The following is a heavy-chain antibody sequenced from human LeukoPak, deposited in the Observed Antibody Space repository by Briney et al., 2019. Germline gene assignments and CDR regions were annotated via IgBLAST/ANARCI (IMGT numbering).Heavy chain of an antibody. Sequence: PGGSLRLSCAASGFTFSSYGMHWVRQAPGKGLEWVAFIRYDGSNKYYADSVKGRFTISRDNSKNTLYLQMNSLRAEDTAVYYCARDAYYYDSSGYYGDYFDYWGQGTLVTVSS. V-gene: IGHV3-30*02. CDR3: ARDAYYYDSSGYYGDYFDY. CDR1: GFTFSSYG. CDR2: IRYDGSNK. J-gene: IGHJ4*02. D-gene: IGHD3-22*01.